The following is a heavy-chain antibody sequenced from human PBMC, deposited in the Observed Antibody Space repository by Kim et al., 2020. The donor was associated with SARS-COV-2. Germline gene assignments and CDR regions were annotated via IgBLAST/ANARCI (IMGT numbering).Heavy chain of an antibody. Sequence: SETLSLTCTVSGGSISSSSFYWDWIRQPPGKGLEWIGSVYYSGPTYYNPSLKSRVTISIDMSKNQFSLKLSSVTAADTAVYYCARDQGTYTGSGWKAEYNWFDPWGQGTLVTVSS. D-gene: IGHD6-19*01. J-gene: IGHJ5*02. CDR2: VYYSGPT. V-gene: IGHV4-39*01. CDR3: ARDQGTYTGSGWKAEYNWFDP. CDR1: GGSISSSSFY.